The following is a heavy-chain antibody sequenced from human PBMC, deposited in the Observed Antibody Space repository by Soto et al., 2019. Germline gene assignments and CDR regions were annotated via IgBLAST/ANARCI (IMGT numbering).Heavy chain of an antibody. CDR3: ARHEDDILIGNGINWSDP. CDR1: GGSMSSRSHY. J-gene: IGHJ5*02. CDR2: IYNSGRT. D-gene: IGHD3-9*01. Sequence: SETLSLTCTVSGGSMSSRSHYWGWVRQPPGKGLEWIASIYNSGRTFYNPSLESRITISVDTSNNQFSLKLSSVTAADTAVYFCARHEDDILIGNGINWSDPWAREPWSPSPQ. V-gene: IGHV4-39*01.